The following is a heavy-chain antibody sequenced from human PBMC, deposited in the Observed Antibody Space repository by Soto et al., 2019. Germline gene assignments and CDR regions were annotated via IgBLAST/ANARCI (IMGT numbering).Heavy chain of an antibody. D-gene: IGHD3-22*01. CDR2: IYYSGST. J-gene: IGHJ4*02. Sequence: SETLSLTCTVSGSSISSYYWSWIRQPPGKGLEWIGYIYYSGSTNYNPSLKSRVTISVDTSKNQFSLKLSSVTAADTAVYYCARMYYYDSSGYYYFDYWGQGTLVTSPQ. CDR1: GSSISSYY. V-gene: IGHV4-59*01. CDR3: ARMYYYDSSGYYYFDY.